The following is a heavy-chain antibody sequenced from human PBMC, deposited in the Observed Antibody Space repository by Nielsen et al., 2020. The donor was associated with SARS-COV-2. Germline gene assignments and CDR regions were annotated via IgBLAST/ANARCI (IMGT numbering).Heavy chain of an antibody. J-gene: IGHJ6*02. CDR1: GFTFTSSA. CDR2: IVVGSGNT. V-gene: IGHV1-58*01. CDR3: AAGTIAAAALGFYYYYGMDV. D-gene: IGHD6-13*01. Sequence: SLMVSCKASGFTFTSSAVQWVRQARGQRLEWIGWIVVGSGNTNYAQKFQERVTITRDMSTSTAYMELSSLRSEDTAVYYCAAGTIAAAALGFYYYYGMDVWGQGTTVTVSS.